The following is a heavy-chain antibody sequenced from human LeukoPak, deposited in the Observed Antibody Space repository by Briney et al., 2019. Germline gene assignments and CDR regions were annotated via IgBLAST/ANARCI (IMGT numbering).Heavy chain of an antibody. CDR3: AKDIGPDTATTDLDY. CDR2: ISWNSGSI. Sequence: PGGSLRLSCAASGFTFDDYAMHWVRQAPGKGLEWVSGISWNSGSIGYADSVKGRFTISRDNAKNSLYLQMNSLRAEDTALYYCAKDIGPDTATTDLDYWGQGTLVTVSS. V-gene: IGHV3-9*01. CDR1: GFTFDDYA. J-gene: IGHJ4*02. D-gene: IGHD5-18*01.